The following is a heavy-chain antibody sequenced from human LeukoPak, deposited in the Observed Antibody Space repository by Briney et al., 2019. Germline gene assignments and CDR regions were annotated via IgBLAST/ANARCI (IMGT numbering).Heavy chain of an antibody. CDR3: AREIAGGAFDI. V-gene: IGHV3-66*01. D-gene: IGHD3-16*01. J-gene: IGHJ3*02. CDR2: IYSGGST. CDR1: GFTFSSYA. Sequence: GGTLRLSCSASGFTFSSYAMHWVRHPPGKALEWVSVIYSGGSTYYADPVKGRFTISRDNSKNTLYLQMNNVRAEDTAVYYCAREIAGGAFDIWGQGTMVTVSS.